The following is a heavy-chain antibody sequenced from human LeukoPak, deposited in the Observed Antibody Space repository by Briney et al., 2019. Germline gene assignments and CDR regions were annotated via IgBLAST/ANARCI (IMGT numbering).Heavy chain of an antibody. D-gene: IGHD5-12*01. V-gene: IGHV3-23*01. J-gene: IGHJ5*02. CDR1: VVTFSSYA. CDR3: AKGLRAHGFDL. Sequence: GGSLRLSCAASVVTFSSYAMSWVRQAPGKGLEWVSAISNSGGFTYYADSVKGRFTISRDNSRNTLYLQMNGLRAEDTAVYYCAKGLRAHGFDLWGQGTLVAVSS. CDR2: ISNSGGFT.